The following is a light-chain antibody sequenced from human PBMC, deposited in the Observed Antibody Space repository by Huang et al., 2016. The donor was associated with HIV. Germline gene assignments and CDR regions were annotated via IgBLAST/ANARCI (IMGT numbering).Light chain of an antibody. V-gene: IGKV1-27*01. Sequence: DIHMTQSPSSLSSSVGDRVTITCRASQDIRNYLALYQQKPGTAPKLLISAASTLQSGVPSRFSGSGSGTDFTLTIGSLQPEDVATYYCQKYNSAPYTFGQGTKLEIK. CDR2: AAS. CDR3: QKYNSAPYT. CDR1: QDIRNY. J-gene: IGKJ2*01.